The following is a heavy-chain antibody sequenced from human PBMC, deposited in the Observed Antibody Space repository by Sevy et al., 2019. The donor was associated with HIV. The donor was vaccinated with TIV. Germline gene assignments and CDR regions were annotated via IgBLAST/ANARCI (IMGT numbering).Heavy chain of an antibody. CDR3: AKDLPDYYGSGSFRY. V-gene: IGHV3-30*02. Sequence: GGSLRLSCAASGFTFSSYGMHWVRQAPGKGLEWVAFIRYDGSNKYYADSVKGRFTISRDNSKNTLYLQMNSLRAEDMAVYYCAKDLPDYYGSGSFRYWGQGTLVTVSS. D-gene: IGHD3-10*01. J-gene: IGHJ4*02. CDR1: GFTFSSYG. CDR2: IRYDGSNK.